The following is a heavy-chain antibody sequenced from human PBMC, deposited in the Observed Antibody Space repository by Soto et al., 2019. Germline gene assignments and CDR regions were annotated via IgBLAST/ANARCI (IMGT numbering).Heavy chain of an antibody. J-gene: IGHJ6*03. Sequence: GGSLRLSCAASGFTFSDYYMSWIRQAPGKGLEWVSYISSSGSTIYYADSVKGRFTISRDNAKNSLYLQMNSLRAEDTAVYYCARNYNWDYYYXMDVWGKGTTVTVSS. CDR2: ISSSGSTI. D-gene: IGHD1-1*01. CDR3: ARNYNWDYYYXMDV. CDR1: GFTFSDYY. V-gene: IGHV3-11*01.